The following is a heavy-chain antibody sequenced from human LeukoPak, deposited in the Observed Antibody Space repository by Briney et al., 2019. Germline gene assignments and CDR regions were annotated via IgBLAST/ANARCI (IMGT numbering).Heavy chain of an antibody. CDR3: ARHVGSTSLDYYYYMDV. D-gene: IGHD2-2*01. J-gene: IGHJ6*03. CDR1: GGSFSGYY. Sequence: PSETLSLTCAVYGGSFSGYYWSWIRQPPGKGLEWLGEINHSGSTNYNPSLKSRVTISVDTSKNQFSLKLSSVTTADTAVYYCARHVGSTSLDYYYYMDVWGKGTTVTISS. CDR2: INHSGST. V-gene: IGHV4-34*01.